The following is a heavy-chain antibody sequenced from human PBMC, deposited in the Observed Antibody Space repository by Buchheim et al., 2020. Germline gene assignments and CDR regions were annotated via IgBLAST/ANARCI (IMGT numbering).Heavy chain of an antibody. CDR3: ARDGTSSSWYRRGYDAFDI. D-gene: IGHD6-13*01. CDR2: IYYSGST. Sequence: QVQLQESGPGLVKPSETLSLTCTVSGGSISSYYWSWIRQPPGKGLEWIGYIYYSGSTNYNPSLKSRVTISVDTSKNQFSLKLSSVTAADTAVYYCARDGTSSSWYRRGYDAFDIWGQGT. V-gene: IGHV4-59*01. CDR1: GGSISSYY. J-gene: IGHJ3*02.